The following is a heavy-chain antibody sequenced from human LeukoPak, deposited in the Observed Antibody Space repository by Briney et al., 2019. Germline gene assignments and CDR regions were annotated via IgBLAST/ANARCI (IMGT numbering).Heavy chain of an antibody. D-gene: IGHD6-13*01. CDR1: GDSMSNHF. CDR3: ASRPGGSTWYGVFDY. J-gene: IGHJ4*02. CDR2: IYGSETT. V-gene: IGHV4-59*11. Sequence: SKTLSLTCTVSGDSMSNHFWSWIRQPPGKGLEWIGYIYGSETTNYNPSLKSRVTMSVDTSENQFSLKLSSVTAADTALYYCASRPGGSTWYGVFDYWSRGTLVTVSS.